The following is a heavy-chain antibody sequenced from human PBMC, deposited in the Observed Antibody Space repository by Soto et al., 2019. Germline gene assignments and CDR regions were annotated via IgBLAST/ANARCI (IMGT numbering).Heavy chain of an antibody. J-gene: IGHJ3*02. CDR2: IYYSGST. V-gene: IGHV4-59*01. CDR1: GGSISSYY. CDR3: ASTSSYYNFWSDAFDI. Sequence: ASETLSLTCTVSGGSISSYYWSWIRQPPGKGLEWIGYIYYSGSTNYNPSLKSRVTISVDTSKNQFSLKLSSVTAADTAVYYCASTSSYYNFWSDAFDIWGQGTMVTVSS. D-gene: IGHD3-3*01.